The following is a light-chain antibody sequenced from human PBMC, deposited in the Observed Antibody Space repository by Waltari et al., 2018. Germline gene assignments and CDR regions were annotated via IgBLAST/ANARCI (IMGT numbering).Light chain of an antibody. J-gene: IGKJ1*01. CDR1: QSVRGS. V-gene: IGKV3-20*01. CDR2: GAS. CDR3: QHYVRLPAT. Sequence: EIVLTQSPGTLSLSPGERATLSCRASQSVRGSLAWYQQKAGQAPRLLIHGASSRATGIPDRFSGSGSGTDFSLTISRLEPEDFAVYYCQHYVRLPATFGQGTKVEI.